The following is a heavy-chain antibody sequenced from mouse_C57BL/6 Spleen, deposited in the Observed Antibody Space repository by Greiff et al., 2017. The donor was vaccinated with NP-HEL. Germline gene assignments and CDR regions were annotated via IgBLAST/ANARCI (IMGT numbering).Heavy chain of an antibody. CDR3: ASFDYYGRSFPDY. D-gene: IGHD1-1*01. CDR2: IRDDGSH. Sequence: EVPLPESGPGLVKPSQSLSLTCSVTGYSITSGYYWNWIRQFPGNKLEWLGFIRDDGSHNYNPSLKNRISITRDTSKNQFFLKWNSVTTEDTATYYCASFDYYGRSFPDYWGQGTTLTGSS. J-gene: IGHJ2*01. V-gene: IGHV3-6*01. CDR1: GYSITSGYY.